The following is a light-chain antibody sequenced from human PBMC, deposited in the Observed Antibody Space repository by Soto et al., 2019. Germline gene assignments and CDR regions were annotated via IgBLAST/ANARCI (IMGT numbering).Light chain of an antibody. CDR1: QSISTW. CDR2: KAS. CDR3: QQYNSYSPLT. Sequence: IRLTQSPSSLSASVGDRVTMAFRASQSISTWLAWYQQKPGKAPNLLIYKASRLETGVPSRFSGSGSGTEFTLTISFLQPDDFATYYCQQYNSYSPLTFGGGTKVDIK. J-gene: IGKJ4*01. V-gene: IGKV1-5*03.